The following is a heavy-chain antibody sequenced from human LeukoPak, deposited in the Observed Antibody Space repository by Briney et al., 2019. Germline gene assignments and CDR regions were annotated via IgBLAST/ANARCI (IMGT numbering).Heavy chain of an antibody. D-gene: IGHD2-2*01. V-gene: IGHV1-18*01. CDR1: GYTFTSYG. J-gene: IGHJ5*02. Sequence: ASVKVSCKASGYTFTSYGISWVRQAPGQGLEWMGWISAYNGNTNYAQKLQGRVTMTTDTSTSTAYMELRSLGSDDTAVYYCARSGIPKLYCSSTSCYAVSWFDPWGQGTLVTVSS. CDR3: ARSGIPKLYCSSTSCYAVSWFDP. CDR2: ISAYNGNT.